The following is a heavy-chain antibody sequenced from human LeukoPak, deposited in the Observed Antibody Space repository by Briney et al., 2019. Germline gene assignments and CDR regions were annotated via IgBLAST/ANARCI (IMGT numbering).Heavy chain of an antibody. CDR1: GFTFSSYG. J-gene: IGHJ4*02. Sequence: GGSLRLSCAASGFTFSSYGMHWVRQAPGQGLEWMGWINPNSGGTNYAQTFQGRVTMTRDTSISTAYMELSSLRSDDTAVYYCARLKATVSIHAYLDSWGQGTLVTVSS. D-gene: IGHD4-17*01. CDR2: INPNSGGT. CDR3: ARLKATVSIHAYLDS. V-gene: IGHV1-2*02.